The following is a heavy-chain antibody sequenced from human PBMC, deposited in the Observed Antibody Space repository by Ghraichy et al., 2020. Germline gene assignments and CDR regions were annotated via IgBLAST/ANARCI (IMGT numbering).Heavy chain of an antibody. D-gene: IGHD5-12*01. V-gene: IGHV3-30-3*01. CDR2: TSYDGSKE. CDR1: GFTLSSYV. J-gene: IGHJ4*02. CDR3: ARARGYTFGYGDSYYLDY. Sequence: GESLRLSCTVSGFTLSSYVMHWVRQAPGKGLEWVALTSYDGSKESYADSVKGRFTISRDKSKKTFYLQVNSLRTEDTAVYYCARARGYTFGYGDSYYLDYWGQGTLVTVSS.